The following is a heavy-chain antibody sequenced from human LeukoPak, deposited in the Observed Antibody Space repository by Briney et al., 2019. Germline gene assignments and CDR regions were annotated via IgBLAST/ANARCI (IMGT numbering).Heavy chain of an antibody. CDR1: GFTFDDYA. J-gene: IGHJ4*02. CDR3: VKGFGDFWSGYPFDY. D-gene: IGHD3-3*01. V-gene: IGHV3-9*03. CDR2: ISWNSGSI. Sequence: HSGGSLRLSCAASGFTFDDYAMHWVRQAPGKGLEWVSGISWNSGSIGYADSVKGRFTISRDNAKNSLYLQMNSLRAEDMALYYCVKGFGDFWSGYPFDYWGQGTLVTVSS.